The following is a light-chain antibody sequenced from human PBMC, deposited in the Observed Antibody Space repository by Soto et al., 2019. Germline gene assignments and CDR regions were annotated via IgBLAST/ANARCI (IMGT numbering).Light chain of an antibody. CDR1: QSISSW. Sequence: DIQMTQSPFSLSASVGDRVTITCRASQSISSWLARYQQKPGKAPKLLIYDASSLESGVPSRFSGTGSGTEFILTITNLQPEDFATYYCLQHTYIWSFGQGTKVDIK. J-gene: IGKJ1*01. CDR2: DAS. CDR3: LQHTYIWS. V-gene: IGKV1-5*01.